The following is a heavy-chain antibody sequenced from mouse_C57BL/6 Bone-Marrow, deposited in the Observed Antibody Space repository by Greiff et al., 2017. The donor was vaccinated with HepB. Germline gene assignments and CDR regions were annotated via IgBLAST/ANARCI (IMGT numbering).Heavy chain of an antibody. CDR1: GFTFSSYA. D-gene: IGHD1-1*01. CDR3: AREGDYYGYYAMDY. J-gene: IGHJ4*01. V-gene: IGHV5-4*01. CDR2: ISDGGSYT. Sequence: EVNVVESGGGLVKPGGSLKLSCAASGFTFSSYAMSWVRQTPEKRLEWVATISDGGSYTYYPDNVKGRFTISRDNAKNNLYLQMSHLKSEDTAMYYCAREGDYYGYYAMDYWGQGTSVTVSS.